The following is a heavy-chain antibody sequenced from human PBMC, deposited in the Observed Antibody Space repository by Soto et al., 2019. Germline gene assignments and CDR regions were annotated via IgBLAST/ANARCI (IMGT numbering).Heavy chain of an antibody. CDR1: GFTFSSYG. CDR3: AKDLRREYGMDV. CDR2: ISYDGSNK. J-gene: IGHJ6*02. V-gene: IGHV3-30*18. Sequence: GGSLRLSCAASGFTFSSYGMHWVRLAPGKGLEWVAVISYDGSNKYYADSVKGRFTISRDNSKNTLYLQMNSLRAEDTAVYYCAKDLRREYGMDVWGQGTTVTVSS.